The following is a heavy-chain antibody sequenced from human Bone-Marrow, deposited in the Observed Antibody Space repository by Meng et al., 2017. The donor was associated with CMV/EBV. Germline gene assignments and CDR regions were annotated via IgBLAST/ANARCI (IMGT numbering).Heavy chain of an antibody. V-gene: IGHV4-59*01. CDR3: ARSPSGYDPAY. CDR2: IYYSGST. Sequence: SETLSLTCTVSGGSISSYYWSWIRQPPGKGLEWIGYIYYSGSTNYNPSLKSRVTISVDTSKNQFSLKLSSVTAADTAVYYCARSPSGYDPAYWGQGTLVPVSS. D-gene: IGHD5-12*01. J-gene: IGHJ4*02. CDR1: GGSISSYY.